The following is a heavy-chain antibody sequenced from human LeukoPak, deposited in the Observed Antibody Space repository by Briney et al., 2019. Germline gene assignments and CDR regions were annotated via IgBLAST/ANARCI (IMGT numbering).Heavy chain of an antibody. V-gene: IGHV3-23*01. D-gene: IGHD6-13*01. CDR3: AKDRAFLSAAALDY. Sequence: GGSLRLSCAASGFTFSSYAMSWVRQAPGKGLEWVSAISGSGGSTYYADSVKGRSTISRDNSKNTLYLQMNSLRAEDTAVYYCAKDRAFLSAAALDYWGQGTLVTVSS. CDR1: GFTFSSYA. J-gene: IGHJ4*02. CDR2: ISGSGGST.